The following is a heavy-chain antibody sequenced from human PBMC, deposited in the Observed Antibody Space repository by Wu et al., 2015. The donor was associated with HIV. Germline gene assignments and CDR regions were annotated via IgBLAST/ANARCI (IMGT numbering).Heavy chain of an antibody. D-gene: IGHD2-2*02. CDR2: IIPIFGTA. Sequence: QVQLVQSGAEVKKPGSSVKVSCKASGGTFSSYAISWVRQAPGQGLEWMGGIIPIFGTANYAQKFQGRVTITADESTSTAYMELSSLRSEDTAVYYCARLDTDIVVVPAAINPDTDAFDIWGQGTMVTVSS. V-gene: IGHV1-69*12. CDR3: ARLDTDIVVVPAAINPDTDAFDI. CDR1: GGTFSSYA. J-gene: IGHJ3*02.